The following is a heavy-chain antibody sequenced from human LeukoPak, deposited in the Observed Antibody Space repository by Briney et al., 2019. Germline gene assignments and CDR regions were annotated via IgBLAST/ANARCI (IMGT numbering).Heavy chain of an antibody. V-gene: IGHV1-2*02. J-gene: IGHJ4*02. CDR1: GYTFTGYY. Sequence: ASVKVSCKASGYTFTGYYMHWVRQAPGQGLEWMGWINPNGGGTNYAQKFQGRVTMTRDTSISTAYMELSSLRSDDTGVYYCARDPAADVVVVAATPINNDYWGQGTLVTVSS. CDR3: ARDPAADVVVVAATPINNDY. D-gene: IGHD2-15*01. CDR2: INPNGGGT.